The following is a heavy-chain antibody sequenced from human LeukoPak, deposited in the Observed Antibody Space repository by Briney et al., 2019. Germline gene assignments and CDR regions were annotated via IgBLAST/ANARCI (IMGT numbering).Heavy chain of an antibody. CDR2: LSDNGGSP. CDR3: AKDPETYSCRWFDS. J-gene: IGHJ5*01. Sequence: GGSLRLSCAASGFTFSNYAMSWVRQAPGKGLEWVSSLSDNGGSPYYADSVKGRFTISRDNSKNTLYLHMNSLRVEDTAVYYCAKDPETYSCRWFDSWGQGTLVTVSS. V-gene: IGHV3-23*01. CDR1: GFTFSNYA. D-gene: IGHD2-21*01.